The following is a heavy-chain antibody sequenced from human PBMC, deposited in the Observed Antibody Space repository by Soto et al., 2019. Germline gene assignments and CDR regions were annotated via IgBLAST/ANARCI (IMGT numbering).Heavy chain of an antibody. CDR3: ARGEDYDFWSDNWFDP. Sequence: QVQLVQSGAEVKKPGASVKVSCKASGYTFTSYAMHWVRQAPGQRLEWMGWINAGNGNTKYSQKFQGRVTITRDTSASTAYMELSSLRSEDTAMYYCARGEDYDFWSDNWFDPWGQGTLVTVSS. D-gene: IGHD3-3*01. J-gene: IGHJ5*02. CDR2: INAGNGNT. CDR1: GYTFTSYA. V-gene: IGHV1-3*01.